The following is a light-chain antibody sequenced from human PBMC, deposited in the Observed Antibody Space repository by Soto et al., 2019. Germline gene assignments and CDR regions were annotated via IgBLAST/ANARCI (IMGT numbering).Light chain of an antibody. Sequence: EIVLTQSPATLSLSPGERATLSCRASQSVNNYLAWYQQKPGQAPRLLIYDASSRATDIPVRFSGSGSGTDFTLTISSLEPEDFATYYCHHRSNWPLTFGGGTKVEIK. CDR3: HHRSNWPLT. CDR2: DAS. CDR1: QSVNNY. V-gene: IGKV3-11*01. J-gene: IGKJ4*01.